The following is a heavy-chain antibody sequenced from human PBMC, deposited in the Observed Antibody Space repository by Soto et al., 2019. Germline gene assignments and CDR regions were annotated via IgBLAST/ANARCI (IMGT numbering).Heavy chain of an antibody. J-gene: IGHJ4*02. D-gene: IGHD2-2*01. CDR1: GVSISSYY. Sequence: SETLSLTCTVSGVSISSYYWSWIRQPPGKGLEWIGYIYYSGSTNYNPSLKSRVTISVDTSKNQFSLKLSSVTAADTAVYYCASAMPHYFDYWGQGTLVTVSS. CDR3: ASAMPHYFDY. CDR2: IYYSGST. V-gene: IGHV4-59*01.